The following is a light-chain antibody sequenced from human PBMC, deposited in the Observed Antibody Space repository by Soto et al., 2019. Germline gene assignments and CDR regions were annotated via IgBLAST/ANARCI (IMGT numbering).Light chain of an antibody. CDR1: QSVSSN. V-gene: IGKV3-15*01. CDR3: QQYNNWPRT. Sequence: EIVMTQSAATLSVSPGERATLSCRASQSVSSNLAWYQQKPGQAPRLLIYGASTRVTGIPGRFSGSGSGTEFTLTISSLQSEDFAIYYCQQYNNWPRTFGRGTKVDIK. CDR2: GAS. J-gene: IGKJ1*01.